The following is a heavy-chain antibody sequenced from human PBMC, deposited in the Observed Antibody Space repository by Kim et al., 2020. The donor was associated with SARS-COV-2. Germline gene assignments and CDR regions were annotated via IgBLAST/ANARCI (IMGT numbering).Heavy chain of an antibody. J-gene: IGHJ4*02. D-gene: IGHD3-9*01. V-gene: IGHV3-21*01. CDR1: GFTFSSYS. CDR2: ISSSSSYI. CDR3: ARVPSDDILTGYDGFDY. Sequence: GGSLRLSCAASGFTFSSYSMNWVRQAPGKGLEWVSSISSSSSYIYYADSVKGRFTISRDNAKNSLYLQMNSLRAEDTAVYYCARVPSDDILTGYDGFDYWGQGTLVTVSS.